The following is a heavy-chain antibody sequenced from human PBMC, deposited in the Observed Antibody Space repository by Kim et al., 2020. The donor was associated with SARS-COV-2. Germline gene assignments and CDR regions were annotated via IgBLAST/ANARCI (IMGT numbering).Heavy chain of an antibody. CDR1: GGTFSSYA. Sequence: SVKVSCKASGGTFSSYAISWVRQAPGQGLEWMGGIIPIFGTANYAQKFQGRVTITADESTSTAYMELSSLRSEDTAVYYCASPERADYDILTGYGHYGMDVWGQGTTVTVSS. V-gene: IGHV1-69*13. J-gene: IGHJ6*02. CDR3: ASPERADYDILTGYGHYGMDV. D-gene: IGHD3-9*01. CDR2: IIPIFGTA.